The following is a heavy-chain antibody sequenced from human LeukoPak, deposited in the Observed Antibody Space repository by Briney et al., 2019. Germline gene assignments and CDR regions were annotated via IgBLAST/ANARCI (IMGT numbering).Heavy chain of an antibody. J-gene: IGHJ3*02. CDR2: ISGSGGST. Sequence: GGSLRLSCATSGFTFNHYAMSWVRQAPGKGLEWVSSISGSGGSTNYADSVKGWFTISRDHSKSTLYPQLDSLRAEDTAVYYCAKEIAAAGWIDDAFDIWGQGTRVTVSS. V-gene: IGHV3-23*01. CDR3: AKEIAAAGWIDDAFDI. D-gene: IGHD6-13*01. CDR1: GFTFNHYA.